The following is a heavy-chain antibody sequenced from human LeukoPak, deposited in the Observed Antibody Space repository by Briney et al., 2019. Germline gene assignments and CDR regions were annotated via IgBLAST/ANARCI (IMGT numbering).Heavy chain of an antibody. CDR1: GFTFGSYA. Sequence: AGSLRLSCAASGFTFGSYAMSWVRQAPGKGMEWVSAISGSGGATYSADSVKGRFTVSRDNSKNTLYLQMNNLRAEDTAVYYCAKATGVFSSGPKLPFDYWGQGTLVTVSS. V-gene: IGHV3-23*01. D-gene: IGHD6-19*01. CDR3: AKATGVFSSGPKLPFDY. CDR2: ISGSGGAT. J-gene: IGHJ4*02.